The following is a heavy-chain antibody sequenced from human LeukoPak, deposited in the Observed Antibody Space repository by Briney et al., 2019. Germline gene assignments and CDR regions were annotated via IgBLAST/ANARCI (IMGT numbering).Heavy chain of an antibody. CDR1: GFTFSSYS. Sequence: GGSLRLSCAASGFTFSSYSMNWVRQAPGKGLEWVSYISSSSSTIYYADSVKGRFTISRDNAKNSLYLQMNSLRAEGTAVYYCARNKPDIWFGELLRIPYYYYYMDVWGKGTTVTISS. CDR2: ISSSSSTI. CDR3: ARNKPDIWFGELLRIPYYYYYMDV. V-gene: IGHV3-48*01. D-gene: IGHD3-10*01. J-gene: IGHJ6*03.